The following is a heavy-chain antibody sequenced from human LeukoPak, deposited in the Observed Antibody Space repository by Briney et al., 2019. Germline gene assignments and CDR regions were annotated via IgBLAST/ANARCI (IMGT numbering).Heavy chain of an antibody. CDR2: IYSGGST. D-gene: IGHD5-12*01. CDR1: GFTFSSNY. V-gene: IGHV3-53*01. Sequence: GGSLRLSCAASGFTFSSNYMSWVRQAPGKGLEWVSVIYSGGSTYYAESVTGRFTISRDNSKNTLYLQMNSLRAEDTAVYYCARDSGMLPFDYWGQGTLVTVSS. CDR3: ARDSGMLPFDY. J-gene: IGHJ4*02.